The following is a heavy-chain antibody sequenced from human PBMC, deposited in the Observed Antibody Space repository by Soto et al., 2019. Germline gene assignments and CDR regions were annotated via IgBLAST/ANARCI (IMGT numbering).Heavy chain of an antibody. CDR1: GFTVSSYA. CDR3: AKDRIVVVPAAISELNWFAP. Sequence: PGGSMRLSCAASGFTVSSYAMSWVRQAPGKGLEWVSAISGSGGSTYYADSVKGRFTISRDNSKNTLYLQMNSLRAEDTAVYYCAKDRIVVVPAAISELNWFAPWGQGTLVTVSS. D-gene: IGHD2-2*01. J-gene: IGHJ5*02. CDR2: ISGSGGST. V-gene: IGHV3-23*01.